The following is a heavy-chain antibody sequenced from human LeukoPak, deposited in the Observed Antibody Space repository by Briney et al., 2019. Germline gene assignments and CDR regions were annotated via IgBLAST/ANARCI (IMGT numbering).Heavy chain of an antibody. CDR3: ARGPFYCSSTSCFPYFDY. J-gene: IGHJ4*02. CDR2: INPNSGGT. CDR1: GYTFTGYY. Sequence: GASVKVSCKASGYTFTGYYMHWVRQAPGQGLEWMGWINPNSGGTNYAQKFQGRVTMTRDTSISTAYKELSRLRSDDTAVYYCARGPFYCSSTSCFPYFDYWGQGTLVTVSS. V-gene: IGHV1-2*02. D-gene: IGHD2-2*01.